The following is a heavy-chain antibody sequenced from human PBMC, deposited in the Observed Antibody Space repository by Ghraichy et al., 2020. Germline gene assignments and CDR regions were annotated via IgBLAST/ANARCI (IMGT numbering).Heavy chain of an antibody. J-gene: IGHJ5*02. D-gene: IGHD3-22*01. Sequence: SETLSLTCSVSGGSISSGGYYWSWIRQHPGKGLEWIGYIYYSGSSNYNPSLKSRVFISVDTSKNQFSLRLSSVTAADTAVYYCAKGGRSYFDSRGYQSWFDPWGQGILVTVSS. CDR2: IYYSGSS. V-gene: IGHV4-31*03. CDR3: AKGGRSYFDSRGYQSWFDP. CDR1: GGSISSGGYY.